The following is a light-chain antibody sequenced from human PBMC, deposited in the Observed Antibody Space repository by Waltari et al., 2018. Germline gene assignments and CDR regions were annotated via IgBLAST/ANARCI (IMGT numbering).Light chain of an antibody. CDR3: QNYNNAPFT. CDR1: QGISDY. J-gene: IGKJ3*01. Sequence: DMQMTQSQSSLSASVGDRVTITCRASQGISDYVAWYQQKSGKGPKLLIYAASTLQSGVPSRFSGSGSGTDFTLTISSLQPEDVATYYCQNYNNAPFTFGPGTKVDIK. V-gene: IGKV1-27*01. CDR2: AAS.